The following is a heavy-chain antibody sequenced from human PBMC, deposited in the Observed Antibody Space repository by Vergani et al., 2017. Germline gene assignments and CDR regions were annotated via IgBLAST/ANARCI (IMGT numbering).Heavy chain of an antibody. J-gene: IGHJ3*02. CDR1: GYTFTGYY. V-gene: IGHV1-2*02. D-gene: IGHD3-3*01. Sequence: QVQLVQSGAEVKKPGASVKVSCKASGYTFTGYYMHWVRQAPGQGLEWMGWINPNSGGTNYAQKFQGRVTMTRDTSISTAYMELSRLRSDDTAVYYCARGITIFGVVIIRSGGPNRNAFDIWGQGTMVTVSS. CDR2: INPNSGGT. CDR3: ARGITIFGVVIIRSGGPNRNAFDI.